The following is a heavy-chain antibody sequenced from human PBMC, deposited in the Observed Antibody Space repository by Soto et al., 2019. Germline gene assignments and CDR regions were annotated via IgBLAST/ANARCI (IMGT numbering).Heavy chain of an antibody. CDR1: GFTFSSYA. CDR2: ISYDGSNK. J-gene: IGHJ4*02. D-gene: IGHD5-12*01. CDR3: ARDEYRDGYNWVFDY. V-gene: IGHV3-30-3*01. Sequence: PGGSLRLSCAASGFTFSSYAMHWVRQAPGKGLEWVAVISYDGSNKYYADSVKGRFTISRDNSKNTLYLQMNSLRAEDTAVYYCARDEYRDGYNWVFDYWGQGTLVTVSS.